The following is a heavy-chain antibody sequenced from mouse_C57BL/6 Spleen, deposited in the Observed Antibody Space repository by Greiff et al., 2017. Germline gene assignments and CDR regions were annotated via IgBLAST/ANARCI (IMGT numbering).Heavy chain of an antibody. D-gene: IGHD2-4*01. J-gene: IGHJ4*01. CDR3: ARRGLRYYAMDY. CDR2: INPNYGTT. V-gene: IGHV1-39*01. CDR1: GYSFTDSN. Sequence: EVKLMESGPELVKPGASVKISCKASGYSFTDSNMNWVKQSHGKSLEWIGVINPNYGTTSYNQKFKGKATLTVDQSSSTAYMQLNSLTSEDSAVYYCARRGLRYYAMDYWGQGTSVTVSS.